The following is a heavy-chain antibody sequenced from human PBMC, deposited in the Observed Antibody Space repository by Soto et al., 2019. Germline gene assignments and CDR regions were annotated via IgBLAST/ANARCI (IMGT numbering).Heavy chain of an antibody. CDR2: INAGNGNT. J-gene: IGHJ4*02. CDR3: AREGPYDFWSG. CDR1: GYTFTSYA. D-gene: IGHD3-3*01. V-gene: IGHV1-3*01. Sequence: QVQLVQSGAEVKKPGASVKVSCKASGYTFTSYAMHWVRQAPGQRLEWMGWINAGNGNTKYPQKFQGRVTITRDTSASTAYMELSSLRSEDTAVYYCAREGPYDFWSGWGQGTLVTVSS.